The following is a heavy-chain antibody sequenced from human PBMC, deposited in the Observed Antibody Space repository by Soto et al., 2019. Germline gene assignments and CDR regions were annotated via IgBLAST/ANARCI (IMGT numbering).Heavy chain of an antibody. V-gene: IGHV4-59*01. Sequence: TLSLTCTVPGGSISRYYWSWIRQPPGKGLEWIGYMYNTGSTVYNPSFKSRVTISVDTSKNQFSLKLNSVTAADTAVYYCARDLWGYCGTDCYPLDVWGQGTTVTVS. J-gene: IGHJ6*02. CDR1: GGSISRYY. CDR3: ARDLWGYCGTDCYPLDV. CDR2: MYNTGST. D-gene: IGHD2-21*02.